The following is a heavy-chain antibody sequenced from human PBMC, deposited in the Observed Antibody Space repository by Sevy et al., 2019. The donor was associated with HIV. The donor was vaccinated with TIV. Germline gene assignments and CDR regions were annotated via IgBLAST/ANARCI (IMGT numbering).Heavy chain of an antibody. CDR1: GDSISSGGYY. Sequence: SETLSLTCTVSGDSISSGGYYWSWIRQQPGKGLEWIAFIYHSGSTYYNPSLKSRVTISVDTSKNQFSLKLGSVTAADTAVYFCARILDYRNYIDYWGQGTLVTVSS. CDR3: ARILDYRNYIDY. D-gene: IGHD4-4*01. V-gene: IGHV4-31*03. J-gene: IGHJ4*02. CDR2: IYHSGST.